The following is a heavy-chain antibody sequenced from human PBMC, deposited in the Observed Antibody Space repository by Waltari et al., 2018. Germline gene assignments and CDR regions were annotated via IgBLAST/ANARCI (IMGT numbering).Heavy chain of an antibody. CDR1: GYTFTGYY. D-gene: IGHD2-15*01. V-gene: IGHV1-2*06. CDR3: ARLFDCSGGSCYLGNWFDP. Sequence: QVQLVQSGAEVKKSGASVKVSCKASGYTFTGYYMHWVRQAPGQGLEWMGRINPNSGGTNYAQKFQGRVTMTRDTSISTAYMELSRLRSDDTAVYYCARLFDCSGGSCYLGNWFDPWGQGTLVTVSS. J-gene: IGHJ5*02. CDR2: INPNSGGT.